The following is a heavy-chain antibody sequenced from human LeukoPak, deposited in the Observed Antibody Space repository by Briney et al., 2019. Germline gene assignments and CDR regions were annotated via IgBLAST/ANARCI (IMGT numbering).Heavy chain of an antibody. J-gene: IGHJ5*02. Sequence: SETLSLTCTVSGGSISSGSYYWSWIRQPAGKGLEWIGRIYTSGSTNYNPSLKSRVTISVDTSKNQFSLKLSSVTAADTAVYYCARAFRLGYCSGGSCYSRLIWFDPWGQGTLVTVSS. D-gene: IGHD2-15*01. V-gene: IGHV4-61*02. CDR1: GGSISSGSYY. CDR3: ARAFRLGYCSGGSCYSRLIWFDP. CDR2: IYTSGST.